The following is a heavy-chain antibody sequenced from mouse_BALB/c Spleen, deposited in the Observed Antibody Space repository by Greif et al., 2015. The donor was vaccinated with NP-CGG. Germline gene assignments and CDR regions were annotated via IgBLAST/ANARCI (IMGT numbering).Heavy chain of an antibody. D-gene: IGHD2-1*01. J-gene: IGHJ2*01. V-gene: IGHV5-6-4*01. CDR3: TRDHGKFQPDY. CDR2: ISRGGSYT. CDR1: GFTFSSYT. Sequence: DVHLVESGGGLVKPGGSLKLSCAASGFTFSSYTMSWVRQTPEKRLEWVATISRGGSYTYYPDSVKGRFTISRDNSKNTLCLQMSSLKSEDTAMYYCTRDHGKFQPDYWGQGTTLTVSS.